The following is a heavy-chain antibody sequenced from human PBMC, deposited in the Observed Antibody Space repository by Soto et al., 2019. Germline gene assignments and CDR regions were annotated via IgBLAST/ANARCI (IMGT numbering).Heavy chain of an antibody. J-gene: IGHJ6*02. CDR1: GGSISSYS. D-gene: IGHD2-2*01. Sequence: PSETLSLTCTVSGGSISSYSWSWIRQPPGKGLEWIGYIYYSGSTNYNPSLKSRVTISVDTSENQFSLKLSSVTAADTAVYYCAIQSCSSTSCYGYDYYGMDVWGQGTTVTVSS. CDR3: AIQSCSSTSCYGYDYYGMDV. V-gene: IGHV4-59*01. CDR2: IYYSGST.